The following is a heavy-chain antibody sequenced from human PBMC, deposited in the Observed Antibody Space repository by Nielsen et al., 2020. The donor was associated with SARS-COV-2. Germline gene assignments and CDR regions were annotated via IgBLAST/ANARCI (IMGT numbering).Heavy chain of an antibody. CDR1: GFTFSSYG. CDR2: IWYDGSNK. Sequence: GESLKISCAASGFTFSSYGMHWVRQAPGKGLEWVAVIWYDGSNKYYADSVKGRFTISRDNSKNTLYLQMNSLRAEDTAVYYCARSQYDFWSGYYPYYYYYGMDVWGQGTTVTVSS. D-gene: IGHD3-3*01. CDR3: ARSQYDFWSGYYPYYYYYGMDV. J-gene: IGHJ6*02. V-gene: IGHV3-33*01.